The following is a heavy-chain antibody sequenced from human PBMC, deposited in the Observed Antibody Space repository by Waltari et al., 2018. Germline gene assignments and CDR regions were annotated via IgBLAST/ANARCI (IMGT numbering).Heavy chain of an antibody. CDR3: ARKGPLRGGKRPSRGYMDV. V-gene: IGHV4-34*01. CDR2: INHSGST. CDR1: GGSFSGYY. Sequence: QVQLQQWGAGLLKPSETLSLTCAVYGGSFSGYYWSWIRQPPGKGLEWIGEINHSGSTNYHPSLKSRVTISVDTSKNQFSLKLSSVTAADTAVYYCARKGPLRGGKRPSRGYMDVWGKGTTVTISS. J-gene: IGHJ6*03. D-gene: IGHD6-25*01.